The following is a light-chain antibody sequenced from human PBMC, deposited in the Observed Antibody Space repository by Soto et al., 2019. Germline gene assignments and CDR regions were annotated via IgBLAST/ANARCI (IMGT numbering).Light chain of an antibody. CDR1: QSISSW. CDR2: DAS. Sequence: DIPMTQSPSTLSASLGDRVPITCRASQSISSWLAWYQQKPGKAPKLLIYDASSLESGVPSRFSGSGSGTEFTLTISSLQPDDFATYYCQHYNSYSEAFGQGTKVDIK. J-gene: IGKJ1*01. V-gene: IGKV1-5*01. CDR3: QHYNSYSEA.